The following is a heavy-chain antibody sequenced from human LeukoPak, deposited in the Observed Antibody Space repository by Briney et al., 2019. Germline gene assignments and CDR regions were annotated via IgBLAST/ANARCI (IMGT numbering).Heavy chain of an antibody. J-gene: IGHJ4*02. CDR2: INPNSGGT. D-gene: IGHD4-17*01. V-gene: IGHV1-2*02. CDR3: ARDRADYGDYLV. CDR1: GFTFTGYQDYY. Sequence: ASVKVSCQASGFTFTGYQDYYIHWVRQAPGQGLEWMGWINPNSGGTNYAQKLQGRVTMTTDTSTSTAYMELRSLRSDDTAVYYCARDRADYGDYLVWGQGTLVTVSS.